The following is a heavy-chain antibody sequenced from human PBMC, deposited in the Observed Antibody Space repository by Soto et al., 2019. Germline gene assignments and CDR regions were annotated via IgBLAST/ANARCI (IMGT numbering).Heavy chain of an antibody. J-gene: IGHJ4*02. V-gene: IGHV3-30-3*01. Sequence: PGGSLRLSCAASGFTFSSYAMHWVRQAPGKGLEWVAVISYDGSNKYYADSVKGRFTISRDNSKNTLYLQMNSLRAEDTAVYYCARDVTYDSSGSHLRFDYWGQGTLVTVSS. D-gene: IGHD3-22*01. CDR1: GFTFSSYA. CDR2: ISYDGSNK. CDR3: ARDVTYDSSGSHLRFDY.